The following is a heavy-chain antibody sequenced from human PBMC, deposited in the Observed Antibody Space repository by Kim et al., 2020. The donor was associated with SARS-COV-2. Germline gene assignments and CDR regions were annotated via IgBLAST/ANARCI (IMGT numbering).Heavy chain of an antibody. Sequence: SVKGRFTNSRYNSKNTLYLQMNSLSAEVTAVYYCAKDQGASMVRNYGMDVWGQGTTVTVSS. J-gene: IGHJ6*02. D-gene: IGHD3-10*01. V-gene: IGHV3-23*01. CDR3: AKDQGASMVRNYGMDV.